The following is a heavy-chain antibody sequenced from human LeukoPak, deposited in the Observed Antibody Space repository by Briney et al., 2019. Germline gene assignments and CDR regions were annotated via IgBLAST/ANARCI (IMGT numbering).Heavy chain of an antibody. Sequence: GASVKVSCKASGGTFSSYAISWVRQAPGQGLEWMGRIIPIFGTANYAQKFQGRVTITTDESTSTAYMELSSLRSEDTAVYYCAREHRPVLRYFDWSPKGAFDYWGQGTLVTVSS. CDR2: IIPIFGTA. V-gene: IGHV1-69*05. CDR3: AREHRPVLRYFDWSPKGAFDY. CDR1: GGTFSSYA. D-gene: IGHD3-9*01. J-gene: IGHJ4*02.